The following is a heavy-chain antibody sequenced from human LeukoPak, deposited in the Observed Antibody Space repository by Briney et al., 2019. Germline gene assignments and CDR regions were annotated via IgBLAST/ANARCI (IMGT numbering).Heavy chain of an antibody. Sequence: GESLKISCNVSGYSFTSYWIGWVRQLSGKGLEWMGIIYPGDSDTRYSPSFQGQVTISADKSISTAYLQWSSLKASDTAMYYCARFDSSGPGAFDYWGQGTLVTVSS. CDR3: ARFDSSGPGAFDY. D-gene: IGHD3-22*01. V-gene: IGHV5-51*01. J-gene: IGHJ4*02. CDR1: GYSFTSYW. CDR2: IYPGDSDT.